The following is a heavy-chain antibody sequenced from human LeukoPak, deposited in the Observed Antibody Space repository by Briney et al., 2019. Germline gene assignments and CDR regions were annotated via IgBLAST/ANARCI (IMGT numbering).Heavy chain of an antibody. D-gene: IGHD6-19*01. V-gene: IGHV3-30*03. CDR1: GFTFSSYG. CDR3: ARVDYSSGWYAYYFDY. J-gene: IGHJ4*02. Sequence: PGGSLRLSCAAYGFTFSSYGMHWVRQAPGKGLEWVAVISYDGSNKYYADSVKGRFTISRDNSKNTLYLQMNSLRAEDTAVYCCARVDYSSGWYAYYFDYWGQGTLVTVSS. CDR2: ISYDGSNK.